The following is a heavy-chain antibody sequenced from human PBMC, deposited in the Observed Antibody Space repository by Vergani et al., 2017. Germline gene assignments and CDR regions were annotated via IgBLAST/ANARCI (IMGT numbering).Heavy chain of an antibody. CDR1: RFTFSSYA. CDR2: ISYDGSNK. V-gene: IGHV3-30-3*01. Sequence: QVQLVETGGGVVQPGRSLRLSCAASRFTFSSYAMHWVRQAPGKGLEWVAVISYDGSNKYYADSVKGRFTISRDNSKNTLYLKMNSLRAEDTAVYYCARGLRDSSGYYYFDYWGQGTLVTVSS. CDR3: ARGLRDSSGYYYFDY. J-gene: IGHJ4*02. D-gene: IGHD3-22*01.